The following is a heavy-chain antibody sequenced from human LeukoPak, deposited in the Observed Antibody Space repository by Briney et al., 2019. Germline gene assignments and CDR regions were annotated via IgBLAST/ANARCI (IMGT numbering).Heavy chain of an antibody. J-gene: IGHJ6*02. CDR1: GFTVSRNY. D-gene: IGHD6-19*01. CDR3: VRDRSSGSDLLTKFYYFGMDV. CDR2: LYRRGAT. V-gene: IGHV3-66*01. Sequence: GGSLRLSCAASGFTVSRNYMSWVRQAPGKGLEWVSTLYRRGATYYAESVRGRFTTSRDHPNNTFYLQMNSLRAEDTAVYHCVRDRSSGSDLLTKFYYFGMDVWGQGATVTVSS.